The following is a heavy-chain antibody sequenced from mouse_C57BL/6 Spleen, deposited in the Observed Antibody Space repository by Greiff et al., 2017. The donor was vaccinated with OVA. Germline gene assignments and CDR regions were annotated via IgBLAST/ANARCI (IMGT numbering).Heavy chain of an antibody. CDR1: GYTFTSYW. CDR2: IDPSDSYT. Sequence: VQLQQPGAELVMPGASVKLSCKASGYTFTSYWMHWVKQRPGQGLEWIGEIDPSDSYTNYNQKFKGKSTLTVDKSSSTAYMQLSSLTSEDSAVYYCARGIYYYGSSRHFDYWGQGTTLTVSS. CDR3: ARGIYYYGSSRHFDY. D-gene: IGHD1-1*01. V-gene: IGHV1-69*01. J-gene: IGHJ2*01.